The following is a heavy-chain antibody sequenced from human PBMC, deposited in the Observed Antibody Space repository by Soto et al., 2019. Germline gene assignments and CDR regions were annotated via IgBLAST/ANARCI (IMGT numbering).Heavy chain of an antibody. Sequence: EVQLVESGGGLVKPGGSLRLSCAASGFTFSTYAMNWVRQAPGKGLEWVSSISSGGRSTYFADSLRCRITISRDDAKTSLFLQLNGLRGDDTAVYYCARGPPTKGGITGITXXYDYXGMDX. V-gene: IGHV3-21*01. J-gene: IGHJ6*01. CDR2: ISSGGRST. CDR3: ARGPPTKGGITGITXXYDYXGMDX. D-gene: IGHD1-7*01. CDR1: GFTFSTYA.